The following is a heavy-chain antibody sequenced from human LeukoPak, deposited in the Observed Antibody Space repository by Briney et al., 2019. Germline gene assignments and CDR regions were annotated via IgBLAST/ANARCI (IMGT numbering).Heavy chain of an antibody. J-gene: IGHJ6*03. D-gene: IGHD3-3*01. CDR1: GFPFSASA. CDR2: IKQDGSEK. CDR3: ARELRFLEWFGNMDV. V-gene: IGHV3-7*01. Sequence: GRSLRLSCTASGFPFSASAMTWVRQAPGKGLEWVANIKQDGSEKYYVDSVKGRFTISRDNAKNSLYLQMNSLRAEDTAVYYWARELRFLEWFGNMDVWGKGTTVTVSS.